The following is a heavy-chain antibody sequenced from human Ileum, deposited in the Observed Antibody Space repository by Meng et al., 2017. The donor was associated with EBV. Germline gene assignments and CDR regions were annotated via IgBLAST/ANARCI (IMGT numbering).Heavy chain of an antibody. CDR3: VRDRTSWN. CDR2: SKTYRSIT. D-gene: IGHD1-1*01. Sequence: VQLIEPRGGVVPLGAVLSLSFATFGFRISGYWQHWVRQVPGQGLVYVSRSKTYRSITNYADSVKGRFTISRDNAKNTVYLQMNSLSAEYTAVYYCVRDRTSWNWGQGTLVTVSS. J-gene: IGHJ4*02. CDR1: GFRISGYW. V-gene: IGHV3-74*01.